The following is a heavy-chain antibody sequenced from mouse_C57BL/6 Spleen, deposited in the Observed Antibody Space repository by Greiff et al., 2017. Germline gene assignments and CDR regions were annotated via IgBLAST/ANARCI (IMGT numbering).Heavy chain of an antibody. CDR2: IDPSDSYT. Sequence: VQLQQSGAELVKPGASVKLSCKASGYTFTSYWMQWVNQRPGQGLEWIGEIDPSDSYTNYNQKFKGKATLTVDTSSSTAYMQLSSLTSEDSAVYYCARGGGYPYYFDYWGQGTTLTVSS. J-gene: IGHJ2*01. D-gene: IGHD2-2*01. CDR3: ARGGGYPYYFDY. CDR1: GYTFTSYW. V-gene: IGHV1-50*01.